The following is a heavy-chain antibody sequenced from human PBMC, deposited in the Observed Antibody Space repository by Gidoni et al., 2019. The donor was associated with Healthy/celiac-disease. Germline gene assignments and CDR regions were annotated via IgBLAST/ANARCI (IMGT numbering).Heavy chain of an antibody. CDR2: IYPGDSDT. V-gene: IGHV5-51*01. Sequence: VQSGAEVQKPGESLKISCKGSGYSLTSYWIGRVRQMPGKGLEWMGNIYPGDSDTRYSPSFQGQVTISADKSISPPYLQWSSLKASDTAMYYCAKGLELNYWGQGTLVTVSS. CDR3: AKGLELNY. J-gene: IGHJ4*02. CDR1: GYSLTSYW. D-gene: IGHD1-7*01.